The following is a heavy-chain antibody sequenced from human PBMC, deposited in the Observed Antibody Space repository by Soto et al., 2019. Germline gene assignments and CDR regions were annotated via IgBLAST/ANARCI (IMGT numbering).Heavy chain of an antibody. CDR2: ISGGGDTT. V-gene: IGHV3-23*01. CDR1: GFTFSSYA. CDR3: AKLRDFVVLPAGILDY. J-gene: IGHJ4*02. Sequence: GGSLRLSCVASGFTFSSYAMSWVRLSPGKGLEWVSVISGGGDTTYYTPSVKGRFTISRDDFRNTLYLQMNSLRTEDTAIYYCAKLRDFVVLPAGILDYWGPGTLVTV. D-gene: IGHD2-8*01.